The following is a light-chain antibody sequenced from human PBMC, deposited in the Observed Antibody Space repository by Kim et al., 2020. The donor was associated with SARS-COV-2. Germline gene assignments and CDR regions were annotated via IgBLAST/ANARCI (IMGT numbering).Light chain of an antibody. CDR1: SSDVGSYNL. V-gene: IGLV2-23*02. CDR2: EVS. J-gene: IGLJ2*01. Sequence: QSALTQPASVSGSPGQSITISCTGTSSDVGSYNLVSWYQQHPGKAPKLMIYEVSKRPSGVSNRFSGSKSGNTASLTISGLQAEDEADYYCCSYAGSRTHVVFGGGTELGVL. CDR3: CSYAGSRTHVV.